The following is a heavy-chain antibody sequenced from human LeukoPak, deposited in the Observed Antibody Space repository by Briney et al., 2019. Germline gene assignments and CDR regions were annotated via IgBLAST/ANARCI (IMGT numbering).Heavy chain of an antibody. J-gene: IGHJ6*02. CDR3: ARVRDYYDRSGYGMDV. Sequence: GGSLRLSCAASGFTFSSYSMNWVRQAPGKGLGWVSSISSSSSYIYYADSVKGRFTISRDNAKNSLYLQMNSLRAEDTAVYYCARVRDYYDRSGYGMDVWGQGTTVTVSS. CDR1: GFTFSSYS. D-gene: IGHD3-22*01. CDR2: ISSSSSYI. V-gene: IGHV3-21*01.